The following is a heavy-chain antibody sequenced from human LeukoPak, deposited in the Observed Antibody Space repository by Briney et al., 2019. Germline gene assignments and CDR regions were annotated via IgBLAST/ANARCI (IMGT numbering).Heavy chain of an antibody. CDR1: GFTFSSYW. CDR2: IYYSGST. J-gene: IGHJ4*02. D-gene: IGHD6-6*01. CDR3: ARHASLSIAAYFEY. V-gene: IGHV4-39*01. Sequence: GSLRLSCAASGFTFSSYWMHWVRQAPGKGLEWIGTIYYSGSTYHNPSLKSRVTISVDTSKNQFSLKLSSVTAADTAVYYCARHASLSIAAYFEYWGQGTLVTVSS.